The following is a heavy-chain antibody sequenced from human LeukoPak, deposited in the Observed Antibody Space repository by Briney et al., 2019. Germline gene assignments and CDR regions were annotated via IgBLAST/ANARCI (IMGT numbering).Heavy chain of an antibody. J-gene: IGHJ4*02. CDR1: GFTFSSYG. CDR2: IRYDGNNK. Sequence: GGSLRLSCAASGFTFSSYGMHWVRQAPGKGLEWVAFIRYDGNNKYYADSVKGRFTISRDNSKNTLYLQMNSLRAEDTAVYYCAKDRSGYDRPHYFDYWGQGTLVTVSS. CDR3: AKDRSGYDRPHYFDY. D-gene: IGHD5-12*01. V-gene: IGHV3-30*02.